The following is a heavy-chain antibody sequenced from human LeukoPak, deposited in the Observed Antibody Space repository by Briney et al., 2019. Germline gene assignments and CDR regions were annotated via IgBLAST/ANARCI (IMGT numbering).Heavy chain of an antibody. CDR3: ARGEAYCGGDCSIFDY. Sequence: SETLSLTCTVSGGSISSYYWSWIRQPPGKGLEGIGYIYTSGSTNYNHSVKSRVTISVDTSKNQFSLKLSSVTAADTAVYYCARGEAYCGGDCSIFDYWGQGTLVTVSS. CDR2: IYTSGST. J-gene: IGHJ4*02. V-gene: IGHV4-4*09. D-gene: IGHD2-21*02. CDR1: GGSISSYY.